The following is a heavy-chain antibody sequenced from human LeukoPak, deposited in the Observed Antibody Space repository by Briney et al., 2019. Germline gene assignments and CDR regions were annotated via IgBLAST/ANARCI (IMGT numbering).Heavy chain of an antibody. Sequence: GGSLRLSCAASGLTFRSYGMHWVRQAPGKGLEWVAFIWNDGSNKYYADSVKGRFTISRDNSRNTLFLQMNSLRVEDTAVYYCATDRATQYFDYWGQGTLVSVSS. D-gene: IGHD2-15*01. CDR3: ATDRATQYFDY. V-gene: IGHV3-30*02. CDR2: IWNDGSNK. CDR1: GLTFRSYG. J-gene: IGHJ4*02.